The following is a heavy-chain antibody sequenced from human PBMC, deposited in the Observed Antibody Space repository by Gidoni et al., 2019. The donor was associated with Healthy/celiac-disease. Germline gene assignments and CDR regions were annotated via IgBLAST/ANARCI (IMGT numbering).Heavy chain of an antibody. CDR1: GYTVTGHY. D-gene: IGHD6-6*01. J-gene: IGHJ4*02. V-gene: IGHV1-2*02. Sequence: QVQLVQSGAEGKKPGASGKVSCKAAGYTVTGHYIHGVRQAPGQGLEWMGWINPDSGGTNAAQKFQGRVTMTRDTSITTTYMELSRLRSDDTAVYYCARVTSRIAALVRRGFDYWGQGTLVTVSS. CDR3: ARVTSRIAALVRRGFDY. CDR2: INPDSGGT.